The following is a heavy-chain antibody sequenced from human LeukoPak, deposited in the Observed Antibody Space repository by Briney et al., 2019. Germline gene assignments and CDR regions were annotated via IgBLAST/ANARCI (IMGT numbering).Heavy chain of an antibody. D-gene: IGHD5-24*01. CDR1: GFTFSSHS. Sequence: PGGSLRLSCAASGFTFSSHSMNWVRQAPGRGLEWVSYISSSSSTIYYADSVKGRFTISRDNAKNSLYLQMNSLRAEDTAVYYCARDGWWLQFRGLDYWGQGTLVTVSS. CDR2: ISSSSSTI. CDR3: ARDGWWLQFRGLDY. V-gene: IGHV3-48*01. J-gene: IGHJ4*02.